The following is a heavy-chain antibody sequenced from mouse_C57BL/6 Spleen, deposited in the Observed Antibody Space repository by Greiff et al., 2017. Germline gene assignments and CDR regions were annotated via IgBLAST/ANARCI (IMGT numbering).Heavy chain of an antibody. D-gene: IGHD1-1*01. CDR2: IRNKANNHAT. CDR1: GFTFSDAW. CDR3: TRYEKGY. J-gene: IGHJ2*01. Sequence: EVKLQESGGGLVQPGGSMKLSCAASGFTFSDAWMDWVRQSPEKGLEWVAAIRNKANNHATYYAESVKGRFTISRDDSKSSVYLQMNSLRAEDTGIYYCTRYEKGYWGQGTTLTVSS. V-gene: IGHV6-6*01.